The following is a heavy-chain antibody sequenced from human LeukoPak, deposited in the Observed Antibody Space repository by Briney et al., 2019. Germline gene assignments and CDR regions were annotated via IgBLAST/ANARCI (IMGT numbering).Heavy chain of an antibody. V-gene: IGHV3-7*01. CDR2: IDQDGSEK. Sequence: GGSLRLSCAASGFTFSSNWMSWVRQGPGEGLEWVANIDQDGSEKNYVDSVKGRFIISRDNAKNSVYLQMNGLRVEDTAVYYCTRDRGYSTFDYWGQGTVVTVSS. CDR3: TRDRGYSTFDY. D-gene: IGHD6-13*01. J-gene: IGHJ4*02. CDR1: GFTFSSNW.